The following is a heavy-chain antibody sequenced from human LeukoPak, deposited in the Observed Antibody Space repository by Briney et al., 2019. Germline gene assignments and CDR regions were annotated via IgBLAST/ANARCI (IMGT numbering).Heavy chain of an antibody. J-gene: IGHJ4*02. CDR2: ISSSSSYI. CDR3: ARIWFGELYDGGSDY. Sequence: PGGSLRLSCAASGFTFSSYSMNWVRQAPGKGLEWVSSISSSSSYIYYADSVKGRFTISRDNAKNSLYLQMNSLRAEDTAVYYCARIWFGELYDGGSDYWGQGTLVTVSS. D-gene: IGHD3-10*01. CDR1: GFTFSSYS. V-gene: IGHV3-21*01.